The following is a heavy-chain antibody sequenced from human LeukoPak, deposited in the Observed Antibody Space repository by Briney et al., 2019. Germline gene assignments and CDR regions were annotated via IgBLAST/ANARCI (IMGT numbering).Heavy chain of an antibody. J-gene: IGHJ3*02. Sequence: GGSLRLSCAASGFTFNDYYMSWVRQAPGKGLEWVSYIGSSGSPIYYADSVKGRFTISRDNAKNSLYLQMSSLRAEDTAVYYCARERRQWQPFDIWGQGTMVTVSS. D-gene: IGHD6-19*01. CDR3: ARERRQWQPFDI. V-gene: IGHV3-11*04. CDR2: IGSSGSPI. CDR1: GFTFNDYY.